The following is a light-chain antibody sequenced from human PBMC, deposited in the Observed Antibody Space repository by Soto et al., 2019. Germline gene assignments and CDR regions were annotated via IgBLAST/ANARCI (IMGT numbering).Light chain of an antibody. CDR3: CSYAGDYVWV. V-gene: IGLV2-11*01. CDR1: SSDVGGYKY. CDR2: DVS. J-gene: IGLJ3*02. Sequence: QSVLTQPRSVSGSPGQSVTISCTGTSSDVGGYKYVSWYQQHPGKAPKFMIYDVSKRPSGVPDRFSGSKSGNTASLTISGLQAEDEADYYCCSYAGDYVWVFGGGTKLTVL.